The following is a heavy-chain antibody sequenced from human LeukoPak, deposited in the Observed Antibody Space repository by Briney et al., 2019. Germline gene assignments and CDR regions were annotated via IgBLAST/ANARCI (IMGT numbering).Heavy chain of an antibody. CDR3: ARLDGSGSYYHNWFDP. V-gene: IGHV4-31*03. D-gene: IGHD3-10*01. Sequence: PSETLSLTCTVSGGSISSGGYYWSWIRQLPGKGLEWIGYIYYSGSTYYNPSLKSRVTISLDTSKNQFSLKLSSVTAADTAVYYCARLDGSGSYYHNWFDPWGQGTLVTVSS. CDR2: IYYSGST. J-gene: IGHJ5*02. CDR1: GGSISSGGYY.